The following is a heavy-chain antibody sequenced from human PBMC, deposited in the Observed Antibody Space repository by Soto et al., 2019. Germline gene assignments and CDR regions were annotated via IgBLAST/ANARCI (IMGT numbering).Heavy chain of an antibody. J-gene: IGHJ3*02. V-gene: IGHV1-69*01. CDR1: GGTFSSYA. D-gene: IGHD2-15*01. Sequence: VQLVQSGAEVKKPGSSVKVSCKASGGTFSSYAISWVRQAPGQGLEWMGGIIPIFGTANYAQKFQGRVTITADESTSTAYMELSSLRSEDTAVYYCAREGCSGGSCYGPYDAFDIWGQGTMVTVSS. CDR3: AREGCSGGSCYGPYDAFDI. CDR2: IIPIFGTA.